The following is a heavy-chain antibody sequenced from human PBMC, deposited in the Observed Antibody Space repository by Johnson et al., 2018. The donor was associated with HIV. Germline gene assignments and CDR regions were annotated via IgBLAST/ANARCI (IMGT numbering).Heavy chain of an antibody. J-gene: IGHJ3*02. CDR3: ARVLRITQAFDI. V-gene: IGHV3-66*01. CDR2: IYSGGST. Sequence: VQVVESGGGLVQPGGSLRLSCAASGFTVSSNYMSWVRQAPGKGLEWVSVIYSGGSTYYADSVKGRFPIARDNSKNTLYLQMNSLRAEDTAVCYCARVLRITQAFDIWGQGTMVTVSS. CDR1: GFTVSSNY. D-gene: IGHD3-10*01.